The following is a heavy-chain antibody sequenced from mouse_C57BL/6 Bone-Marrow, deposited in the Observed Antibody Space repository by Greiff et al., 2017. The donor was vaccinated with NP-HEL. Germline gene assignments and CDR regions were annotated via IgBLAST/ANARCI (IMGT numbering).Heavy chain of an antibody. V-gene: IGHV1-76*01. D-gene: IGHD1-1*01. CDR1: GYTFTDYY. CDR3: ARMGYYGSSFYYFDY. Sequence: VQLQQSGAELVRPGASVKLSCKASGYTFTDYYINWVKQRPGQGLEWIASIYPGSGNTYYNEKFKGKATLTAEKSSSTAYMQLSSLTSEDSAVYFCARMGYYGSSFYYFDYWGQGTTLTVSS. CDR2: IYPGSGNT. J-gene: IGHJ2*01.